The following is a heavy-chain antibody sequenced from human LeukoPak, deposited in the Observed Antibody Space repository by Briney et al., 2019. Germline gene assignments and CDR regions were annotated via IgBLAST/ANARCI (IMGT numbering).Heavy chain of an antibody. CDR2: ISYDGSNK. V-gene: IGHV3-30-3*01. Sequence: GGSLRLSCAASGFTFSSYAMHWVRQAPGKGLEWVAVISYDGSNKYYADSVKGRFTISRDNSKNTLYLQTNSLRAEDTAVYYCARVIGWFGELKGIDYWGQGTLVTVSS. J-gene: IGHJ4*02. CDR1: GFTFSSYA. D-gene: IGHD3-10*01. CDR3: ARVIGWFGELKGIDY.